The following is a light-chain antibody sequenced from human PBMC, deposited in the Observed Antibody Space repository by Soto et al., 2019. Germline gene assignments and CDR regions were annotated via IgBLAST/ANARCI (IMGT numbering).Light chain of an antibody. J-gene: IGKJ1*01. Sequence: DIQMTQSPSTLSASVGDRVTITCRASQSIGTWLAWYQQKPGKAPKVLIYKASSLESGVPSRFSGSGSGTEFTLTISSLQPDDSATYYCQQYSTYSATFGQGTNVDIK. CDR1: QSIGTW. CDR3: QQYSTYSAT. V-gene: IGKV1-5*03. CDR2: KAS.